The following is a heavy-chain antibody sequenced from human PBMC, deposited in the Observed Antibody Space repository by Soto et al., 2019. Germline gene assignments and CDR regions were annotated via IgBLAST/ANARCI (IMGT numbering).Heavy chain of an antibody. J-gene: IGHJ5*02. Sequence: EVQLVQYGGGVVQPGRSLRLSCDAFGFNFDDYAMHWVRQVPGKGLAWVSGINWNSGILTYADSVKGRFTISRDNAKNSLYLEMNDLRPEDTAFYYCVRDAGSWLDPWGQGTLVTVSS. CDR2: INWNSGIL. D-gene: IGHD1-26*01. V-gene: IGHV3-9*01. CDR3: VRDAGSWLDP. CDR1: GFNFDDYA.